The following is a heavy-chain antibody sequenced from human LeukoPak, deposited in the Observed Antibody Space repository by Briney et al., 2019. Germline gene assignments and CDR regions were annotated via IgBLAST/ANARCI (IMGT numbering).Heavy chain of an antibody. D-gene: IGHD2-21*02. Sequence: GASVKVSCKASGFTFTSHDYNWVRQATGQGLEWMGWMNPNSGNTGYAQKFQGRVTMTEDTPTDTAYMELSSLRSEDTAVYYCAADPVVVTAPCFDYWGQGTLVNVSS. CDR1: GFTFTSHD. J-gene: IGHJ4*02. CDR2: MNPNSGNT. V-gene: IGHV1-8*01. CDR3: AADPVVVTAPCFDY.